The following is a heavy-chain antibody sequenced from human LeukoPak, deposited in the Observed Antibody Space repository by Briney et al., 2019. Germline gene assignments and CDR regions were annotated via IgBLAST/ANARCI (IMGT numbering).Heavy chain of an antibody. J-gene: IGHJ6*03. D-gene: IGHD1-26*01. V-gene: IGHV4-30-2*01. CDR2: VYHIAST. Sequence: SETLSLTCTVSGDSISSGAYYWSWIRQPPGKGLEWIGYVYHIASTSYNPSLKSRVTISLDRSNNQLSLKLNSVTAADTAVYYCARGAGYSREVNYYYYMDVWGKGTTVTVSS. CDR1: GDSISSGAYY. CDR3: ARGAGYSREVNYYYYMDV.